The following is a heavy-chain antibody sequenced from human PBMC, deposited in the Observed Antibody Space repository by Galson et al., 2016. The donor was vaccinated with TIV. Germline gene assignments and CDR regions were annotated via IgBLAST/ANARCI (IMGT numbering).Heavy chain of an antibody. Sequence: SLRLSCAASGFTFGSYGMHWVRQAPGKGLEWVSYTSFDGSEKNYADSVKGRFTISRDNSKKTLYLQMNRLRSEDTAVYYCARVYSSYSFDYWGQGTLVTVSS. CDR3: ARVYSSYSFDY. J-gene: IGHJ4*02. CDR2: TSFDGSEK. CDR1: GFTFGSYG. D-gene: IGHD6-19*01. V-gene: IGHV3-30*03.